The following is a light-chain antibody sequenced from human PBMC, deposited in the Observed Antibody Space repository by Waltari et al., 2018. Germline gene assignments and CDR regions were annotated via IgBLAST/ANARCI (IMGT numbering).Light chain of an antibody. CDR2: HAS. CDR1: QSISKY. V-gene: IGKV3-20*01. Sequence: CRARQSISKYLAWYQQKPGQAPRLHIYHASSRAAGIPDRFSGSGSGTDFSLSISRLEPEDFAVYYCQHYESLPVTFGQGTKVEIK. CDR3: QHYESLPVT. J-gene: IGKJ1*01.